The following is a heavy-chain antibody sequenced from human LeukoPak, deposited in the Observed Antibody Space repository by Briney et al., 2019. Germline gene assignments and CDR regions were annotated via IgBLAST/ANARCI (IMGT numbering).Heavy chain of an antibody. Sequence: PSETLSLTCTVSGGSISSFCWSWVRQPPGKGLEWIGFIYTSGRTDYNPSLKSRVTMSADTSKNQLSMQLRFLTAADTAVYYCATSYDAKTAPYDLWGQGTLVTVSS. CDR2: IYTSGRT. V-gene: IGHV4-4*09. J-gene: IGHJ5*02. CDR3: ATSYDAKTAPYDL. D-gene: IGHD3-3*01. CDR1: GGSISSFC.